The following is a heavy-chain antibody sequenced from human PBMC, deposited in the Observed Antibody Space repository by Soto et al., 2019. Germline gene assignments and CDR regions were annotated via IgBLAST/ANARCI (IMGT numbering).Heavy chain of an antibody. CDR3: ARDGVATSDY. Sequence: GSLRLSCAASGFTFRSYSMTWVRQAPGKGLEWVSSISSGSSHIYYADSMKGRFTISRDNAKSSLYLQMNSLRAEDTAVYYCARDGVATSDYWGQGTLVTVPQ. CDR2: ISSGSSHI. CDR1: GFTFRSYS. V-gene: IGHV3-21*01. D-gene: IGHD2-15*01. J-gene: IGHJ4*02.